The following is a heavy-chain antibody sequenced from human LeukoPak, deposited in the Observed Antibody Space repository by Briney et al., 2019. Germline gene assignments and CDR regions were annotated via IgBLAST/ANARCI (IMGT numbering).Heavy chain of an antibody. CDR1: GFTFSTSA. V-gene: IGHV3-64D*09. Sequence: PGGSLRLSCSASGFTFSTSAMHCVRQAPGKGLEYVSAISSNGGSTYYADSVKGRFTISRDNSKNTLHLQMSSLRAEDTAVYYCVGVRWFGGSNWFDPWGQGTLVTVSS. CDR2: ISSNGGST. D-gene: IGHD3-10*01. CDR3: VGVRWFGGSNWFDP. J-gene: IGHJ5*02.